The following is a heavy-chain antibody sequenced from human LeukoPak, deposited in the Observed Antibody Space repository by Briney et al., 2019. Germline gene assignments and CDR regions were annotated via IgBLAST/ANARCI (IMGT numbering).Heavy chain of an antibody. Sequence: SQTLSLTCAISGDSVSSNSAAWNWIRQSPSRGLECLGRTYYRSKRFNDYAVSVKSRITIKPDTSKNQFYLQLNSVTPEDTAVYYCARGVGLTKYYDYVWGSDSHYYYYMDVWGKGTTVTVSS. CDR1: GDSVSSNSAA. J-gene: IGHJ6*03. CDR2: TYYRSKRFN. D-gene: IGHD3-16*01. CDR3: ARGVGLTKYYDYVWGSDSHYYYYMDV. V-gene: IGHV6-1*01.